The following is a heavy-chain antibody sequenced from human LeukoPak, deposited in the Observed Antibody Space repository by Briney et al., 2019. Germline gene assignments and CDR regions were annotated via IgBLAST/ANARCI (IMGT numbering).Heavy chain of an antibody. D-gene: IGHD3-10*01. Sequence: ASLYLTCNVSACNLSSYDFNWIRQPPGQGLEWMGWMNPNSSKTDYARKFQGRVTMTRNTSTGTASMEVSSLRSEDTAVYYCARANYGSGNHCKGYYFYGMDLWGQGTTVTVSS. V-gene: IGHV1-8*01. CDR1: ACNLSSYD. CDR2: MNPNSSKT. CDR3: ARANYGSGNHCKGYYFYGMDL. J-gene: IGHJ6*02.